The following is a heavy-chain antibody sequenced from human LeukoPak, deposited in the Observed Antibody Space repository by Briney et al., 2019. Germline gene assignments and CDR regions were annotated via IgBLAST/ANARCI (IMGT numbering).Heavy chain of an antibody. V-gene: IGHV3-74*01. CDR1: GFTFSRYW. CDR2: VNGEGGST. CDR3: AKDKGLAAAGTLDY. Sequence: GGSLRLSCAASGFTFSRYWMHWVRQAPGEGLVWVSNVNGEGGSTNYADSVKGRFTISRDNAKNTLYLQMNSLRAEDTAVYYCAKDKGLAAAGTLDYWGQGTLVTVSS. D-gene: IGHD6-13*01. J-gene: IGHJ4*02.